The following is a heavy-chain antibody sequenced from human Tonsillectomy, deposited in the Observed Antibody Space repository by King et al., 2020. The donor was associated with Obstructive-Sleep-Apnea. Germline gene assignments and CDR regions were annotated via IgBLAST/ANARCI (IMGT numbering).Heavy chain of an antibody. CDR1: GGSISSGGYY. V-gene: IGHV4-31*03. CDR2: IYYSGST. J-gene: IGHJ4*02. CDR3: ARAGSWETVPDFDY. Sequence: QLQESGPGLVKPSQTLSLTCTVSGGSISSGGYYWSWIRQHPGKGLEWIGYIYYSGSTYYNPSLKSRVTISVYTSKKQFSLKLISVTAADTAVYYCARAGSWETVPDFDYWGQGTLVTVSS. D-gene: IGHD1-26*01.